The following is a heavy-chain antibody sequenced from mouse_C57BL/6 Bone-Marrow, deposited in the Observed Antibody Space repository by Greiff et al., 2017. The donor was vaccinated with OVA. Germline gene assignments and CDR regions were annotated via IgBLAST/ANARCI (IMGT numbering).Heavy chain of an antibody. CDR1: GFSLTSYG. CDR2: IWSGGST. D-gene: IGHD2-2*01. Sequence: VKLVESGPGLVQPSQSLSITCTVSGFSLTSYGVHWVRQSPGKGLEWLGVIWSGGSTDYNAAFISRLIISKDNSKSQVFFKMNSLQADDTAIYYCARIYGYDWYFDVWGTGTTVTVSS. CDR3: ARIYGYDWYFDV. V-gene: IGHV2-2*01. J-gene: IGHJ1*03.